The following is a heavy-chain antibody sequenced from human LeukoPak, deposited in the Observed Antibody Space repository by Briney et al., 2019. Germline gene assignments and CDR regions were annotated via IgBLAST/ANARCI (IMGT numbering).Heavy chain of an antibody. D-gene: IGHD2-15*01. Sequence: GASLRLSCAASGFTFSSYAMSWVRQAPGKGLEWVSGISGSGGSTYYEDAVKGRFTISRDNSKNTLYLQMNSLRVEDTAVYYCAKDLWSGGSCCDAFDIWGQGTMVTVSS. V-gene: IGHV3-23*01. CDR3: AKDLWSGGSCCDAFDI. CDR2: ISGSGGST. J-gene: IGHJ3*02. CDR1: GFTFSSYA.